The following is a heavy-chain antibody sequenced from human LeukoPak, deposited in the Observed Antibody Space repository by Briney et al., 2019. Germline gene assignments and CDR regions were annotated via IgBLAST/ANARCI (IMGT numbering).Heavy chain of an antibody. J-gene: IGHJ4*02. D-gene: IGHD3-3*01. CDR2: IYYSGST. CDR3: ARARRDDFWSGYYDY. V-gene: IGHV4-59*01. Sequence: SSETLSLTCTVSGGSIGSYHWSWIRQPPGKGLEWIGYIYYSGSTNYNPSLKSRVTISIDTSKKQFSLNLRSVTAAETAVYFCARARRDDFWSGYYDYWGQGSLVTVSS. CDR1: GGSIGSYH.